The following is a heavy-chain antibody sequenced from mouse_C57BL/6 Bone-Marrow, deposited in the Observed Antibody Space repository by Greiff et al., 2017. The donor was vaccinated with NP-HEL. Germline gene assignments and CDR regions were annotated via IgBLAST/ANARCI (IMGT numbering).Heavy chain of an antibody. Sequence: EVKLQESGGGLVQPKGSLKLSCAASGFSFNTYAMNWVRQAPGKGLEWVARIRSKSNNYATYYADSVKDRFTISRDDSESMLYLQMNNLKTEDTAMYYCVRHSFAYWCQGTLVTVSA. J-gene: IGHJ3*01. CDR1: GFSFNTYA. V-gene: IGHV10-1*01. CDR3: VRHSFAY. CDR2: IRSKSNNYAT.